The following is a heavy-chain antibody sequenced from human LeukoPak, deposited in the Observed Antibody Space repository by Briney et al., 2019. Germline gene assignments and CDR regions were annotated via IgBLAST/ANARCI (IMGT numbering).Heavy chain of an antibody. V-gene: IGHV3-20*03. CDR2: INWNGGST. J-gene: IGHJ6*03. D-gene: IGHD2-8*01. CDR1: GFTFNDYG. CDR3: AKGMVWSDYYYMDV. Sequence: GGSLRLSSAASGFTFNDYGMSWVRQAPGRGLEWVSGINWNGGSTAYADSVRGRFTISRDNAKNSLYLQMNSLRAEDTALYYCAKGMVWSDYYYMDVWGKGTTVTISS.